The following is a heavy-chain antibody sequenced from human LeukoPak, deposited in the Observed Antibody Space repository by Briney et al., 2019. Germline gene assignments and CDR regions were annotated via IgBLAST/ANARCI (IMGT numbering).Heavy chain of an antibody. Sequence: GGSLRLSCTASGYTFGGYTMNWVRQAPGKGLEWVGLIRSKAYGGTTEYAASVKGRFIISRDDSKSIAYLQMNSLKTEDTAVYYSVGEYFDHWGQGTLVTVSS. CDR2: IRSKAYGGTT. V-gene: IGHV3-49*04. J-gene: IGHJ4*02. CDR3: VGEYFDH. CDR1: GYTFGGYT. D-gene: IGHD3-10*01.